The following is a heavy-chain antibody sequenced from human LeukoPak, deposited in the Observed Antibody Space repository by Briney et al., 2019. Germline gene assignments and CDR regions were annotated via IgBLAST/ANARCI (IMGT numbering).Heavy chain of an antibody. J-gene: IGHJ4*02. Sequence: GGSLRLSCAASGFTFSNYMMHWVRQAPGKGLVWVSRVKSDGITITYADSVKGRFTISRDNAKNTLYLQMNSLRAEDTAVYYCLRDLNWSLDQWGQGTLVTVSS. CDR3: LRDLNWSLDQ. V-gene: IGHV3-74*01. CDR1: GFTFSNYM. CDR2: VKSDGITI. D-gene: IGHD1-20*01.